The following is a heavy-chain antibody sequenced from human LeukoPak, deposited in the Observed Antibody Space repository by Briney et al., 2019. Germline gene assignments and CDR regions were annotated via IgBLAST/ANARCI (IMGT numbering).Heavy chain of an antibody. J-gene: IGHJ3*02. CDR3: ARSHCSGGSCYLLDAFDI. CDR1: GFTFSSYA. Sequence: GGSLRLSCAASGFTFSSYAMHWVRQAPGKGLEWVAVISYDGSNKYYADSVKGRFTISRDNSKNTLYLQMNSLRAEDTAVYYCARSHCSGGSCYLLDAFDIWGQGTMVTVSS. V-gene: IGHV3-30*04. D-gene: IGHD2-15*01. CDR2: ISYDGSNK.